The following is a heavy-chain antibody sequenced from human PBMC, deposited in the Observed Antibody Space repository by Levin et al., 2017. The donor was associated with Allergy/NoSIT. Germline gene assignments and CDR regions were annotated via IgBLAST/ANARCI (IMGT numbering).Heavy chain of an antibody. CDR3: ARDFGRGYCSGGSCYSWYFDL. CDR2: INPNSGGR. CDR1: GYTFTGHY. V-gene: IGHV1-2*02. Sequence: ASVKVSCKASGYTFTGHYMHWVRQAPGQGLEWMGWINPNSGGRNYAQKFQGRVTMTRDKSINTAYMELSRLRSDDTAVYYCARDFGRGYCSGGSCYSWYFDLWGRGTLVTVSS. J-gene: IGHJ2*01. D-gene: IGHD2-15*01.